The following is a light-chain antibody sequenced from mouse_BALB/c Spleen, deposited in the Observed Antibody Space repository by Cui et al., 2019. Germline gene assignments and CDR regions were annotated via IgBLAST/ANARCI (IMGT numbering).Light chain of an antibody. V-gene: IGKV4-59*01. CDR3: QQWSSNPLT. J-gene: IGKJ5*01. Sequence: QIVLNQFPAIMSASPGEKVTMTCSASSSVSYMHWYQQKSGTSPKRWIYDTSKLASGVPARFSGSGSGTSYSLTISSMEAEDAATYYCQQWSSNPLTFGAGTKLELK. CDR2: DTS. CDR1: SSVSY.